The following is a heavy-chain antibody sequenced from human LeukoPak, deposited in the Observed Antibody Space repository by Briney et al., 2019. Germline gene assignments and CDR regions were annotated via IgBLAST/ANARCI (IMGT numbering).Heavy chain of an antibody. J-gene: IGHJ5*02. Sequence: GGSLRLSCAASGFTFSSYSMNWVRQAPGKGLEWVSSISSSSSYIYYADSMKGRFTISRDNAKNSLYLQMNSLRAEDTAVYYCASGSGDYGDYFNWFDPWGQGTLVTVSS. CDR3: ASGSGDYGDYFNWFDP. CDR1: GFTFSSYS. CDR2: ISSSSSYI. D-gene: IGHD4-17*01. V-gene: IGHV3-21*01.